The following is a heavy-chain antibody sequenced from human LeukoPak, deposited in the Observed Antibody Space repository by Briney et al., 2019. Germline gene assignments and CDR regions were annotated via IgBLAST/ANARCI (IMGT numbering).Heavy chain of an antibody. CDR1: GYSISSGYY. D-gene: IGHD2-2*01. V-gene: IGHV4-38-2*02. Sequence: PSETLSLTCTVSGYSISSGYYWGWIRQPPGKGLEWIGSIYHSGSTYYNPSLKSQVTISVDTSKNQFSLKLSSVTAADTAVYYCARADIVVVPAAFFDYWGQGTLVTVSS. CDR2: IYHSGST. J-gene: IGHJ4*02. CDR3: ARADIVVVPAAFFDY.